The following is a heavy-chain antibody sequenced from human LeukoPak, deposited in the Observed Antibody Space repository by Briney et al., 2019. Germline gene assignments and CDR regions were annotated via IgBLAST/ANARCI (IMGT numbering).Heavy chain of an antibody. V-gene: IGHV4-34*01. D-gene: IGHD3-22*01. J-gene: IGHJ4*02. CDR3: ARVSSRRLPPSYSYDRRNYFDY. CDR2: INHSGST. CDR1: GGSFSGYY. Sequence: TSETLSLTCAVYGGSFSGYYWSWIRQPPGKGLEWIGQINHSGSTNYSPSLKSRVTISVDTSKNQFSLKLSSVTAADTAVYYCARVSSRRLPPSYSYDRRNYFDYWGRGTLVTVSS.